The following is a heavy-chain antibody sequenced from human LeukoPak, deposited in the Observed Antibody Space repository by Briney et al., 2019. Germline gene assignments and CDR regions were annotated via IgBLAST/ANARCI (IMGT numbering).Heavy chain of an antibody. D-gene: IGHD2-21*01. CDR1: GFTFSGSA. J-gene: IGHJ4*02. CDR3: ARDLTHVVVIATPGY. V-gene: IGHV3-21*01. CDR2: ISSSSSYI. Sequence: PGGPLRLSCAASGFTFSGSAMHWVRQAPGKGLEWVSSISSSSSYIYYADSVKGRFTISRDNAKNSLYLQMNSLRAEDTAVYYCARDLTHVVVIATPGYWGQGTLVTVSS.